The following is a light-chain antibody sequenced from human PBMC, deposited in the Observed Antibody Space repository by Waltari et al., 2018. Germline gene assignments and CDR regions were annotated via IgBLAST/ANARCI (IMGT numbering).Light chain of an antibody. CDR1: QSVGTF. CDR3: QHYVRLPVT. V-gene: IGKV3-20*01. Sequence: IVLTQSPGTLSLSPGERATLSCRASQSVGTFLGWYQQKPGQAPRLLIQGASTRATGTPDSFSGSGSGTDFSLTISRLEPEDFAMYYCQHYVRLPVTFGQGTKVEI. CDR2: GAS. J-gene: IGKJ1*01.